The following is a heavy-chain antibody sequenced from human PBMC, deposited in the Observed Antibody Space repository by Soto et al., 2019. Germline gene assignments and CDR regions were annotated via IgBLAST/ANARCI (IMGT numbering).Heavy chain of an antibody. CDR3: TTDYYYDSSGYPRAYYYYYYGMDV. Sequence: PGGSLRLSCAASGFTFSNAWMSWVRQAPGKGLEWVGRIKSKTDGGTTDYAAPVKGRFTISRDDSKNTLYLQMNSLKTEDTAVYYCTTDYYYDSSGYPRAYYYYYYGMDVWGQGTTVTVSS. CDR2: IKSKTDGGTT. D-gene: IGHD3-22*01. J-gene: IGHJ6*02. CDR1: GFTFSNAW. V-gene: IGHV3-15*01.